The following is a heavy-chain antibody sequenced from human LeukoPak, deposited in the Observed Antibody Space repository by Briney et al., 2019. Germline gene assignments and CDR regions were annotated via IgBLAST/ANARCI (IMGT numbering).Heavy chain of an antibody. J-gene: IGHJ4*02. D-gene: IGHD5-18*01. Sequence: PGGSLRLSCAASGFTFSSYAMSWVRQAPGKGLEWVAVISYDGSNKYYADSVKGRFTISRDNSKNTLYLQMNSLRAEDTAVYYCARGSRYSYGYLDYWGQGTLVTVSS. V-gene: IGHV3-30-3*01. CDR1: GFTFSSYA. CDR3: ARGSRYSYGYLDY. CDR2: ISYDGSNK.